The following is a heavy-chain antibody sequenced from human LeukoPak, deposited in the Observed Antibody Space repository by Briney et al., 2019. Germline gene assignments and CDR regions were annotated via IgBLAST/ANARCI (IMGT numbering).Heavy chain of an antibody. CDR1: GGSISSSSYY. CDR3: ARVSGSYPDY. D-gene: IGHD1-26*01. Sequence: WETLSLTCTVSGGSISSSSYYWGWIRQPPGKGLEWIGSIYYSGSTYYNPSLKSRVTISVDTSKNQFSLKLSSVTAADTAVYYCARVSGSYPDYWGQGTLVTVSS. CDR2: IYYSGST. V-gene: IGHV4-39*07. J-gene: IGHJ4*02.